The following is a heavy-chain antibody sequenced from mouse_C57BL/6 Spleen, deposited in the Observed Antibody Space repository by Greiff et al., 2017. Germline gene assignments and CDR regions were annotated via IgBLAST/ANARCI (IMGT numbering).Heavy chain of an antibody. Sequence: VQLQQSGPELVKPGASVKISCKASGYAFSSSWMNWVKQRPGTGLEWIGRIYPGDGDTNYTGKFKGKATLTADKSSSTAYMQRSSLTSEDSAVYFCARSGYYGGPKGSSFDDWGKGTTLTVSA. CDR1: GYAFSSSW. CDR3: ARSGYYGGPKGSSFDD. D-gene: IGHD1-1*01. J-gene: IGHJ2*01. CDR2: IYPGDGDT. V-gene: IGHV1-82*01.